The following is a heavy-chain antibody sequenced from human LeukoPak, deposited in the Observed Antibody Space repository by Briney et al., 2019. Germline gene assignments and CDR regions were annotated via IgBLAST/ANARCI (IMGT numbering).Heavy chain of an antibody. CDR1: GFTFSSYS. CDR3: AKDRGYMDAFDI. Sequence: PGGSLRLSCAASGFTFSSYSMNWVRQAPGKGLEWVAFIRYDGSNKYYADSVKGRFTISRDNSKNTLYLQMNSLRAEDTAVYYCAKDRGYMDAFDIWGQGAMVTVSS. V-gene: IGHV3-30*02. J-gene: IGHJ3*02. D-gene: IGHD5-24*01. CDR2: IRYDGSNK.